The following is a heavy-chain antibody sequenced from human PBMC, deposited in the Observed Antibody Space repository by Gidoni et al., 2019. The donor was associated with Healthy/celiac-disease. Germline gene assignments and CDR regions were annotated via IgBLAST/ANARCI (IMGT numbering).Heavy chain of an antibody. CDR3: ARGGWDGYTLDY. Sequence: QVQLQQWGAGLLKPSETLSLTCAVYGGSFSGYYWSWIRKPPGKGLEWIGEINHSGSTNYNPSLKSRVTISVDTSKNQFSLKRSSVTAADTAVYYCARGGWDGYTLDYWGQGTLVTVSS. CDR1: GGSFSGYY. J-gene: IGHJ4*02. V-gene: IGHV4-34*01. CDR2: INHSGST. D-gene: IGHD5-12*01.